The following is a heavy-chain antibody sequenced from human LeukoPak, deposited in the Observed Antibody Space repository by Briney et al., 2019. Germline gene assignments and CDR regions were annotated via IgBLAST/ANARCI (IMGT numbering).Heavy chain of an antibody. J-gene: IGHJ3*02. D-gene: IGHD3-16*01. CDR2: IYYSGST. CDR3: ARDLGKLDAFDI. V-gene: IGHV4-59*01. CDR1: GGSISSYY. Sequence: SETLSLTCTVSGGSISSYYWSWIRQPPGKGLEWIGHIYYSGSTNYNPSLKSRVTISVDTSKNQFSLKLSSVTAADTAVYYCARDLGKLDAFDIWGQGTMVTVSS.